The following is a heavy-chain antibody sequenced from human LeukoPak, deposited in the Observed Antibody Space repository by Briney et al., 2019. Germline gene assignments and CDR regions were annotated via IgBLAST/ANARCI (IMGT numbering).Heavy chain of an antibody. V-gene: IGHV3-33*01. CDR2: IWYDGSNK. CDR3: ARNVPATAPVSPYFDY. J-gene: IGHJ4*02. D-gene: IGHD2-2*01. Sequence: GGSLRLSCAASGFTFSSYGMHWVRQAPGKGLEWVAVIWYDGSNKYYADSVKGRFTISRDNSKNTLYLQMNSLRAEDTAVYYCARNVPATAPVSPYFDYWGQGTPVTVSS. CDR1: GFTFSSYG.